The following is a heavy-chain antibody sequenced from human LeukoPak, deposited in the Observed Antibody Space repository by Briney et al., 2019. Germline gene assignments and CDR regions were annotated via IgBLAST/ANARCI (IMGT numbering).Heavy chain of an antibody. CDR3: ARVPGYYYYMDV. J-gene: IGHJ6*03. CDR2: IYYSGST. CDR1: GGSISSSSYY. D-gene: IGHD1-1*01. V-gene: IGHV4-39*07. Sequence: SETLSLTCTVSGGSISSSSYYWGWIRQPPGKGLEWIGSIYYSGSTYYNPSLKSRATISVDTSKNQFSLKLSSVTAADTAVYYCARVPGYYYYMDVWGKGTTVTVSS.